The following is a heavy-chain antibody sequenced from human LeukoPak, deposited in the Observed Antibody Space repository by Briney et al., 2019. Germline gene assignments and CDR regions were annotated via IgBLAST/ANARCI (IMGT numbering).Heavy chain of an antibody. V-gene: IGHV4-59*01. CDR1: GGSIRSYY. CDR3: ARESPYYDILTGYSLNFFDY. D-gene: IGHD3-9*01. CDR2: IYYSGST. Sequence: SETLSLTCTVSGGSIRSYYWSWIRQPPGKGLEWIGYIYYSGSTNYNPSLKSRVTISVDTSKNQFSLKLSSVTAADTAVYYCARESPYYDILTGYSLNFFDYWGQGTLVTVSS. J-gene: IGHJ4*02.